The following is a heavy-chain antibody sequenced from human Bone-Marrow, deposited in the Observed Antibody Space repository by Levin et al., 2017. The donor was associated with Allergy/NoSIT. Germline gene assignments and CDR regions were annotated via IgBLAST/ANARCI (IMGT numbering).Heavy chain of an antibody. V-gene: IGHV3-23*01. D-gene: IGHD3-10*01. CDR1: GFTITTYD. CDR3: AKVLRSWFFDV. J-gene: IGHJ2*01. CDR2: IGAGDGTT. Sequence: GGSLRLSCAASGFTITTYDMSWVRQVPGKGLEWVSAIGAGDGTTYADSVKGRFTISRDNSKNTLYLQMNSLRAEDTAVYYCAKVLRSWFFDVWGRGTLVTVSS.